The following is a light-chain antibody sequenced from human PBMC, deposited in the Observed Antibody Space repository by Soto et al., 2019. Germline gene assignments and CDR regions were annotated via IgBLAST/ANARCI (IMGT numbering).Light chain of an antibody. CDR2: YDS. CDR1: NVGSRS. Sequence: SYELTQPPSVSVAPGETARISCGGNNVGSRSVHWYQQKPGQAPFLVIYYDSDRPSGIPERFSGSNSGNTATLIISRVEAGDEGDHYWQVLEANGDPVVFGGGTKLPVL. V-gene: IGLV3-21*01. J-gene: IGLJ2*01. CDR3: QVLEANGDPVV.